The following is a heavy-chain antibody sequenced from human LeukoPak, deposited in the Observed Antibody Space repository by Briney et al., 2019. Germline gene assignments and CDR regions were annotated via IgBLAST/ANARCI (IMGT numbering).Heavy chain of an antibody. D-gene: IGHD3-3*01. CDR2: ISGSSGTT. Sequence: GGSLRLSCVASGFTFSDFYMTWIRQAPGKGLEWVSAISGSSGTTYYADSVKGRFTISRDNSKNTLYLQMNSLRAEDTAVYYCAKVGDFWSGYSFDYWGQGTLVTVSS. V-gene: IGHV3-23*01. J-gene: IGHJ4*02. CDR1: GFTFSDFY. CDR3: AKVGDFWSGYSFDY.